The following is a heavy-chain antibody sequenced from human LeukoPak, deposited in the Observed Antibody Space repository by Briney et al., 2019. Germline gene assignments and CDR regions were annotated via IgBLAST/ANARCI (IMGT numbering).Heavy chain of an antibody. CDR2: ISGSGGST. CDR1: GFTFSSYA. D-gene: IGHD6-13*01. V-gene: IGHV3-23*01. J-gene: IGHJ4*02. CDR3: AKLPSIAAAANYFDY. Sequence: PGGSLRLSCAASGFTFSSYAMSWVRQAPGKGLEWVSAISGSGGSTYYADSVKGRFTISRDNSKNTLYLQMNSLRAEDTAVYYSAKLPSIAAAANYFDYWGQGTLVTVSS.